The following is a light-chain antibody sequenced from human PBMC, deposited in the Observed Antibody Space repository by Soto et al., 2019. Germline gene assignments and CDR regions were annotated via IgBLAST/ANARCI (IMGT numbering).Light chain of an antibody. CDR1: QSVSSY. J-gene: IGKJ5*01. CDR3: QQRSKWPPEVT. V-gene: IGKV3-11*01. Sequence: EIMLTQSPATLSLSPGERATLSCRASQSVSSYLAWYQQKPGQAPRLLIYDASNRATGISARFSGSGSGTDFTLTISSLEPEDFAVYYCQQRSKWPPEVTFGQGTRLEIK. CDR2: DAS.